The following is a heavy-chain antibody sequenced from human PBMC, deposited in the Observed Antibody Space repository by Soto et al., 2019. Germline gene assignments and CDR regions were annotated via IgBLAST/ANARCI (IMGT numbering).Heavy chain of an antibody. CDR1: GNTFTRYY. Sequence: ASVKVSCKASGNTFTRYYMHWVRQAPGQGLEWMGMISPGGDRTSYAQKFQGRVTMTRDTSTSTVYMELSSLRSEDTAVYYCAGDPDSHYNDSHASSYPWGQG. CDR3: AGDPDSHYNDSHASSYP. D-gene: IGHD4-4*01. J-gene: IGHJ5*02. CDR2: ISPGGDRT. V-gene: IGHV1-46*01.